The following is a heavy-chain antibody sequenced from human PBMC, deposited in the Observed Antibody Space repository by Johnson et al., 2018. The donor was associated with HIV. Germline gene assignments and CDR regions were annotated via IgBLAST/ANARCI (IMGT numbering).Heavy chain of an antibody. D-gene: IGHD6-13*01. CDR1: GFTFSSYA. V-gene: IGHV3-30*04. CDR2: MSYDGSLR. J-gene: IGHJ3*02. CDR3: ARGRKDMAAADGLDNDALDM. Sequence: QVQLVESGGGVVQPGRSLRLSCAASGFTFSSYAMHWVRQAPGKGLEWVAVMSYDGSLRYYEDSVKGRFTISRDTPKSTLYLRMDSLTPEETAVYYCARGRKDMAAADGLDNDALDMWGQGTLVTVSS.